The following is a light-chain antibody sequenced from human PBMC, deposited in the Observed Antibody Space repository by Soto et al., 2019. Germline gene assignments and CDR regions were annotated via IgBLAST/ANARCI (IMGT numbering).Light chain of an antibody. CDR1: QSVGNN. V-gene: IGKV3-15*01. CDR3: QQYRNWPLT. CDR2: DAS. J-gene: IGKJ4*01. Sequence: EIVMTQSPATLSVSPGERATLSCRASQSVGNNLAWYRQKSGQAPRLLIYDASTRATGIPARFSGSGSGTEFTLTIDSLQSDDFAVYLCQQYRNWPLTFGGGTKVEIK.